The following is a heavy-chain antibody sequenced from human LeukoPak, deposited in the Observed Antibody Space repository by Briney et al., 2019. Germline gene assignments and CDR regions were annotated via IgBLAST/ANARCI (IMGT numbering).Heavy chain of an antibody. V-gene: IGHV1-69*13. J-gene: IGHJ6*02. D-gene: IGHD6-6*01. CDR3: ARDRDSSWSYYYYGMDV. CDR2: IIPIFGTA. CDR1: GGTFSSYA. Sequence: SVKVSCKASGGTFSSYAISWVRQAPGQGLEWMGGIIPIFGTANYAQKFQGRVTITADESTSTAYMELSSLRSEDTAVYYCARDRDSSWSYYYYGMDVWGQGTTVTVS.